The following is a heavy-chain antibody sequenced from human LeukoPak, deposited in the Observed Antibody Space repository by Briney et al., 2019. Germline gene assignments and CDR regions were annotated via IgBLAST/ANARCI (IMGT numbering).Heavy chain of an antibody. CDR3: AKSWGVVVVPAAMPFDY. J-gene: IGHJ4*02. CDR2: IRYDGSNK. CDR1: GFTFGDYA. D-gene: IGHD2-2*01. Sequence: GGSLRLSCTASGFTFGDYAMSGVRQAPGKGLEWVAFIRYDGSNKYYADSVKGRFTISRDNSKNTLYLQMNSLRAEDTAVYYCAKSWGVVVVPAAMPFDYWGQGTLVTVSS. V-gene: IGHV3-30*02.